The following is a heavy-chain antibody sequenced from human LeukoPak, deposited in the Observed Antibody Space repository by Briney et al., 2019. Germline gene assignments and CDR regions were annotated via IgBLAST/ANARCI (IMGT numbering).Heavy chain of an antibody. CDR1: GFTVSSNY. V-gene: IGHV3-53*01. CDR2: IYSGGST. J-gene: IGHJ4*02. Sequence: GGSLRLSCAASGFTVSSNYMSWVRQAPGEGLEWVSVIYSGGSTYYADSVKGRFTISRDNSKNTLYLQMNSLRAEDTAVYYCAVGMTGYYSLYWGQGTLVTVSS. CDR3: AVGMTGYYSLY. D-gene: IGHD3-9*01.